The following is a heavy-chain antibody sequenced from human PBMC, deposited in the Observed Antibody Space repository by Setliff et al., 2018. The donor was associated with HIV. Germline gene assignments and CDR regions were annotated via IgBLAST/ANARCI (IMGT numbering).Heavy chain of an antibody. CDR2: AYTGGST. CDR1: GVTISSHF. Sequence: SSETLSLTCSVSGVTISSHFWTWIRQPAGKGLEWIGRAYTGGSTNYNPSLKSRVSMSVDTSKNQFYLHLSSVTAADTAVYYCARGPPFAFWGQGLLVTVSS. J-gene: IGHJ4*02. CDR3: ARGPPFAF. V-gene: IGHV4-4*07.